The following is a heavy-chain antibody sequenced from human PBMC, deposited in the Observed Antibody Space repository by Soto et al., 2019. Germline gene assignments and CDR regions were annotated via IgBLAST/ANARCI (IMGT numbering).Heavy chain of an antibody. CDR3: ARGRGCSSTSCYRFYYYYMDV. D-gene: IGHD2-2*01. CDR1: GGSFSGYY. CDR2: INHSGST. J-gene: IGHJ6*03. Sequence: SETLSLTCAVYGGSFSGYYWSWIRQPPGKGLEWIGEINHSGSTNYNPSLKSRFTISVDTSKNQFSLKLSSVTAADTVVYYCARGRGCSSTSCYRFYYYYMDVWGKGTTVTVSS. V-gene: IGHV4-34*01.